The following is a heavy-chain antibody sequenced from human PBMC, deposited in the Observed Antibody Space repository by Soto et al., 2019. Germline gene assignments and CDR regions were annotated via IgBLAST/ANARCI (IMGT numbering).Heavy chain of an antibody. CDR3: AKEGTPSPYNWFDP. J-gene: IGHJ5*02. CDR2: LSDGGGST. V-gene: IGHV3-23*01. D-gene: IGHD2-15*01. CDR1: GFTFSNYA. Sequence: PGGSLRLSCAASGFTFSNYAMSWVRQAPGKGLEWVSGLSDGGGSTFYADSVKGRFTISRDNAKNTLYLQMRSLRAEDTAVYYCAKEGTPSPYNWFDPWGQGTLVTVSS.